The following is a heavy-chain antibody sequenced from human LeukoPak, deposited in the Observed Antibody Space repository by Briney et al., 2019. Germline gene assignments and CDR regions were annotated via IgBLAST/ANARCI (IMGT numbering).Heavy chain of an antibody. Sequence: SETLSLTCAVSGGSISSSSYYWGWIRQPPGKGLEWIGSVYYRGNTYYNPSLKSRVTISVDTSKNQFSLKLSSVTAADTAVYYCARGGLYDSSSQVVWFDPWGQGTLVTVSS. CDR3: ARGGLYDSSSQVVWFDP. CDR2: VYYRGNT. D-gene: IGHD3-22*01. V-gene: IGHV4-39*07. J-gene: IGHJ5*02. CDR1: GGSISSSSYY.